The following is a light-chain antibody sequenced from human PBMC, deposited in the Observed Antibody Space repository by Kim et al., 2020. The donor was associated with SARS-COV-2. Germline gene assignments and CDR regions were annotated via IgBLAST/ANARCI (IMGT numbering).Light chain of an antibody. CDR3: FSYAGSTYV. J-gene: IGLJ1*01. CDR2: EVN. CDR1: SSDVGGYNY. Sequence: QSALTQPPSASGSPGQSVTISCTGTSSDVGGYNYVSWYQQHPGKAPKLMIYEVNKRPSGVPDRFYGSKSGSTASLTVSGLQAEDEADYYCFSYAGSTYVFGTGTKVTVL. V-gene: IGLV2-8*01.